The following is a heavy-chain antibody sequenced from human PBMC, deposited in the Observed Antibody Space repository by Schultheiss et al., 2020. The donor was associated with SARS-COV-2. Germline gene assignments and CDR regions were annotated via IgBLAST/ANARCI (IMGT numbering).Heavy chain of an antibody. J-gene: IGHJ6*02. Sequence: GESLKISCAASGFTFSSYWMSWVRQAPGKGLEWVANINQDGSEKYYADSVKGRFTISRDNAKNSLYLQMNSLRAEDTAVYYCANGYYYGMDVWGQGTTVTVSS. CDR3: ANGYYYGMDV. D-gene: IGHD2-8*01. V-gene: IGHV3-7*01. CDR1: GFTFSSYW. CDR2: INQDGSEK.